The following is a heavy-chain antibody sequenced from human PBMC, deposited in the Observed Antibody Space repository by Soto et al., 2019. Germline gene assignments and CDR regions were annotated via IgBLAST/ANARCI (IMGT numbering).Heavy chain of an antibody. CDR1: GFTVSSNY. D-gene: IGHD3-3*01. CDR3: ARDTRFLEWLFDAFDI. CDR2: IYSGGST. V-gene: IGHV3-66*01. J-gene: IGHJ3*02. Sequence: GGSLRLSCAASGFTVSSNYMSGVRQAPGKGLEWVSLIYSGGSTYYADSLKGRFTISRDNSKNTLYLQMNSLRAEDTAVYYCARDTRFLEWLFDAFDIWGQGTMVTVSS.